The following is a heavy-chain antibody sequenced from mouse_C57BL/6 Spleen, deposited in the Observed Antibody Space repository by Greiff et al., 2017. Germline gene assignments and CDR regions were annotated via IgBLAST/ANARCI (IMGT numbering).Heavy chain of an antibody. V-gene: IGHV1-69*01. CDR1: GYTFTSYW. Sequence: QVQLKQPGAELVMPGASVKLSCKASGYTFTSYWMHWVKQRPGQGLEWIGEIDPSDSYTNYNQKFKGKSTLTVYKSSSTAYMKLSSLTSEDSAVYYCARFGSNDVGWYFDVWGTGTTVTVSS. J-gene: IGHJ1*03. CDR3: ARFGSNDVGWYFDV. CDR2: IDPSDSYT. D-gene: IGHD1-1*01.